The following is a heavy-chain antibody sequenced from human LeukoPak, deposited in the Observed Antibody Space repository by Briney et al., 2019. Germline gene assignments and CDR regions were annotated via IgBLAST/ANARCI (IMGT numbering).Heavy chain of an antibody. V-gene: IGHV4-34*01. Sequence: SETLSLTCAVYGGSFSGYCWSWIRQPPGKGLEWIGEINHSGSTNYNPSLESRVTISVDTSKNQFSLKLSSVTAADTAVYYCARGRSLTIFGVVIIHDWFDPWGQGTLVTVSS. CDR3: ARGRSLTIFGVVIIHDWFDP. CDR1: GGSFSGYC. J-gene: IGHJ5*01. D-gene: IGHD3-3*01. CDR2: INHSGST.